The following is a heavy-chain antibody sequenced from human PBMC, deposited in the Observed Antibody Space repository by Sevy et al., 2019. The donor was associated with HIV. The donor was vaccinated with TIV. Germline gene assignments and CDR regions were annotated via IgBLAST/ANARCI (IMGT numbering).Heavy chain of an antibody. CDR1: GYTFTGYY. J-gene: IGHJ3*02. V-gene: IGHV1-2*02. CDR3: ARGSASGYLDVGAFDI. Sequence: ASVKVSCKASGYTFTGYYMHWVRQAPGQGLEWMGWINPNSGGTNYAQKFQGKVTMTRDTSISTAYMELSRLRSDDTAVYYCARGSASGYLDVGAFDIWGQGTMVTVSS. CDR2: INPNSGGT. D-gene: IGHD5-12*01.